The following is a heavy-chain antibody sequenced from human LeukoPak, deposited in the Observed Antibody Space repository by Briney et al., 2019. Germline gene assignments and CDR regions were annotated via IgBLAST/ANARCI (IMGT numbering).Heavy chain of an antibody. D-gene: IGHD3-10*01. CDR3: ARGYYHYGSGTYD. J-gene: IGHJ4*02. CDR2: INSDGSST. V-gene: IGHV3-74*01. Sequence: GGSLRLSCAASGFTFSSYGMRWVRHAPGKGRVWVSRINSDGSSTSYADSVKGRFTISRDNAKNTLYLQMNSLRAEDTAVYYCARGYYHYGSGTYDWGQGTLVTVSS. CDR1: GFTFSSYG.